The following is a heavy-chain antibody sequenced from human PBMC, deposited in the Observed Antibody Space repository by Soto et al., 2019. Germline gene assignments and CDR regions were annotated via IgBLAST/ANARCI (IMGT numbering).Heavy chain of an antibody. V-gene: IGHV3-73*01. J-gene: IGHJ4*02. CDR2: IRSKANSYAT. CDR3: TREDGRDDVTPFDY. CDR1: GFTFSGSA. Sequence: EVQLVESGGGLVQPGGSLKLSCAASGFTFSGSAMHWVRQASGKGLEWVGRIRSKANSYATAYAASVKGRFTISRDDSKNTAYLQMNCMKTEDTAVYYCTREDGRDDVTPFDYWGQGTLVTVSS. D-gene: IGHD1-1*01.